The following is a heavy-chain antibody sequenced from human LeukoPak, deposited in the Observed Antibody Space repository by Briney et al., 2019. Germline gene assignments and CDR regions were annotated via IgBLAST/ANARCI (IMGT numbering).Heavy chain of an antibody. CDR3: ARRRDGYNFAFDI. CDR1: GGSISSYQ. J-gene: IGHJ3*02. CDR2: IYTSGGT. D-gene: IGHD5-24*01. Sequence: SETLSLTCTVSGGSISSYQWSWIRQPPGRGLEWIGYIYTSGGTSYNPSLKSRVTISVDTSMNQFSLKLNSMTAADTAVYYCARRRDGYNFAFDIWGQGTMVTVSS. V-gene: IGHV4-4*09.